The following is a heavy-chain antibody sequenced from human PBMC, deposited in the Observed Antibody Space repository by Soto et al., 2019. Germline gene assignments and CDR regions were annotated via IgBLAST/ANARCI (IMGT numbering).Heavy chain of an antibody. CDR3: ARGYYDFWSGYPSFGMDV. CDR1: GGSVSSGSYY. D-gene: IGHD3-3*01. CDR2: IYYSGST. Sequence: QVQLQESGPGLVKPSETLSLTCTVSGGSVSSGSYYWSWIRQPPGKGLEWIGYIYYSGSTNYNPSLKSRVTISVDTSKNQFSLKLSSVTAADTAVYYCARGYYDFWSGYPSFGMDVWGQGTTVTVSS. V-gene: IGHV4-61*01. J-gene: IGHJ6*02.